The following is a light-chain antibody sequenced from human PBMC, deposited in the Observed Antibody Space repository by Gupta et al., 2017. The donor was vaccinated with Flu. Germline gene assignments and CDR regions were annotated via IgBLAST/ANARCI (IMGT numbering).Light chain of an antibody. Sequence: SRANIGSNTVNWYQQVPGTAPKLLIYNDNQRPSGVPDRFSSSRSGTSASLAISGLQSEDEADYYCAAWHVSQISYVFGTGTRLTVL. CDR1: RANIGSNT. CDR2: NDN. CDR3: AAWHVSQISYV. J-gene: IGLJ1*01. V-gene: IGLV1-44*01.